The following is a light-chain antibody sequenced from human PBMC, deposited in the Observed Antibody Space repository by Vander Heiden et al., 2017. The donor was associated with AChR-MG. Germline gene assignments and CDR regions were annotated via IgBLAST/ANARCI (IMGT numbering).Light chain of an antibody. CDR3: VLYMGGGIWV. V-gene: IGLV8-61*01. CDR2: NTN. Sequence: QTVVTQEPSFSVSPGGTVTLTCGLSSGSVSTSYYPSWYQQTPGQAPRTLIYNTNTRSSGVPDRFSGSIVGNKAALTITGAQADDESDYYCVLYMGGGIWVFGGGTKVTVL. CDR1: SGSVSTSYY. J-gene: IGLJ3*02.